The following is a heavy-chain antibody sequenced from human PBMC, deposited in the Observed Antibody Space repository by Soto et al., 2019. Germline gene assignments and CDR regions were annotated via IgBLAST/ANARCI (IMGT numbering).Heavy chain of an antibody. D-gene: IGHD1-7*01. Sequence: VGSLRLSCAASGFTFHNAWINWVRQPPGGGLEWVGRIRSQSDGGLGDYAAPVKGRFVVSRDDSKNMVYLQMNSLKIEDTAVYYCTTDSRTTVQEVRFDFWAHGSLVTVSS. V-gene: IGHV3-15*07. CDR1: GFTFHNAW. CDR3: TTDSRTTVQEVRFDF. J-gene: IGHJ4*01. CDR2: IRSQSDGGLG.